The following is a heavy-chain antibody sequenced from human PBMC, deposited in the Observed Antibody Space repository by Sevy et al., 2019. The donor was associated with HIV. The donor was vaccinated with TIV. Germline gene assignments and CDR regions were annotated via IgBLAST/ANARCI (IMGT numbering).Heavy chain of an antibody. CDR2: ISYHGRDK. CDR1: GFIFSNYA. CDR3: AKDFTGYNGMDV. V-gene: IGHV3-30*18. J-gene: IGHJ6*02. Sequence: GGSLRLSCATSGFIFSNYAMHWIRQAPGKGLEWVAVISYHGRDKFYADSVKGRATISRDNSKNILYLEMNSLRTEDTAVYYCAKDFTGYNGMDVWGQGTMVTVSS. D-gene: IGHD1-1*01.